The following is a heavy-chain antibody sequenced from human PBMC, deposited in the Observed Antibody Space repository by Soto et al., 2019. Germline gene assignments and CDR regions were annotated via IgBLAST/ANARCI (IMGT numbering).Heavy chain of an antibody. CDR3: AKDLWAYGDQYLGYLDP. CDR1: GFPFSSYA. Sequence: EVQLLESGGGLVQPGGSLRLSCAASGFPFSSYAMTWVRQAPGRGLEWVSGISGSGGSTFYEDSVKGRFTISRDNFKNTLYLQMNSLRAEDTAVYYCAKDLWAYGDQYLGYLDPWGQGTLVTVSS. D-gene: IGHD4-17*01. V-gene: IGHV3-23*01. CDR2: ISGSGGST. J-gene: IGHJ5*02.